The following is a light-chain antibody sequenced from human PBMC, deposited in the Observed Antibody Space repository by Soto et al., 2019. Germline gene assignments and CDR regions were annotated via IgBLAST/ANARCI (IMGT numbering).Light chain of an antibody. CDR2: EDN. V-gene: IGLV6-57*02. CDR1: SGSIASNY. Sequence: NFMLTQPHSVSESPGKTVTISCTGSSGSIASNYVQWYQQRPGSAPTTVIYEDNKRPSVVPDRFSGSVDTSSNSASLIISGLKTEDEADYYCQSHDTTNVVFGRGTMLTVL. CDR3: QSHDTTNVV. J-gene: IGLJ3*02.